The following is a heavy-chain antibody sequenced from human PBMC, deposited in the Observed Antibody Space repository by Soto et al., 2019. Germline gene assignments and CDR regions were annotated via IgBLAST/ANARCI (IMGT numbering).Heavy chain of an antibody. CDR1: GFTFSSFG. J-gene: IGHJ4*02. D-gene: IGHD5-12*01. CDR2: IWGGGSST. V-gene: IGHV3-23*01. Sequence: EVQFLESGGGLVQPGGSLRLSCEAFGFTFSSFGMTWARQPPGKGLEWVSAIWGGGSSTYSADSVKGRFTISRDNSKNTLYLQMNSLRAEDTAVYYCAREGAGIMVATVDYWGQGTLVTVSS. CDR3: AREGAGIMVATVDY.